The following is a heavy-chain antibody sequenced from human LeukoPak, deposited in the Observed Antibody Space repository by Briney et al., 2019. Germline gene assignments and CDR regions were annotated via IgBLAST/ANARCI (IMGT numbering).Heavy chain of an antibody. CDR3: ARDRIGKYSIDY. CDR1: GFTFGDYA. J-gene: IGHJ4*02. D-gene: IGHD2-15*01. CDR2: ISDNGRRT. V-gene: IGHV3-30*04. Sequence: PGGSLRLSCAASGFTFGDYALNWFRQAPGKGLEWVAFISDNGRRTYYLESVEGLFTISRDDSKNTLYLQMNSLRVEDTAVYYCARDRIGKYSIDYWGQGTLVTVSS.